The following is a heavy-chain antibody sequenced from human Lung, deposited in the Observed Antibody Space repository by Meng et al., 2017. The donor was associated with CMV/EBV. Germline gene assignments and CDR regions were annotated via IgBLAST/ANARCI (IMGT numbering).Heavy chain of an antibody. J-gene: IGHJ2*01. Sequence: GESXKISCAASGFTFSSYAMSWVRQAPGKGLEWVSAISGSGGSTYYADSVKGRFTISRDNSKNTLYLQMNSLRAEDTAVYYCAKAGCSSTSCYGWYCALWXRG. CDR1: GFTFSSYA. D-gene: IGHD2-2*01. CDR3: AKAGCSSTSCYGWYCAL. CDR2: ISGSGGST. V-gene: IGHV3-23*01.